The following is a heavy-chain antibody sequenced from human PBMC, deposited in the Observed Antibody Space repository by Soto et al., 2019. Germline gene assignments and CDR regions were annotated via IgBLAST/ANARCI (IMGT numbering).Heavy chain of an antibody. CDR3: AMYYDFWSGPLRYGMDV. V-gene: IGHV4-34*01. Sequence: SETLSLTCAVYGGSFSCYYWSWIRQPPGKGLEWIGEINHSGSTNYNPSLKSRVTISVDTSKNQFPLKLSSVTAADTAVYYCAMYYDFWSGPLRYGMDVWGQGTTVTVSS. D-gene: IGHD3-3*01. CDR2: INHSGST. CDR1: GGSFSCYY. J-gene: IGHJ6*02.